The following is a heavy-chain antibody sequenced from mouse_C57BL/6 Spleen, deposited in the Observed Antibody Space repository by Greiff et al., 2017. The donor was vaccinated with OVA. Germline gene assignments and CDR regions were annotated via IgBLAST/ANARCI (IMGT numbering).Heavy chain of an antibody. CDR2: IHPNSGST. D-gene: IGHD1-1*01. CDR1: GYTFTSYW. Sequence: QVQLQQPGAELVKPGASVKLSCKASGYTFTSYWMHWVKQRPGQGLEWIGMIHPNSGSTNYNEKFKSKATLTVDKSSSTAYMQHSSLTSVDSAVYYCAKGTTERYFDYWGQGTTLTVSS. V-gene: IGHV1-64*01. CDR3: AKGTTERYFDY. J-gene: IGHJ2*01.